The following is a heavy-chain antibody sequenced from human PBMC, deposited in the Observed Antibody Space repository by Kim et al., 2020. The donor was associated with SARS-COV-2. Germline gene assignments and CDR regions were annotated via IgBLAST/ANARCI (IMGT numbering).Heavy chain of an antibody. CDR2: INPVAGST. CDR1: GFIFSNYF. V-gene: IGHV1-46*01. CDR3: AKDGRTTMTTRCWFDA. D-gene: IGHD1-1*01. Sequence: ASVKVSCKASGFIFSNYFMHWLRQAPGQGLEWMGIINPVAGSTTYAQNFQGRVTMTTDTSTSTGYMEVTSLRSEDTAVYYCAKDGRTTMTTRCWFDAGGKGTLVTVS. J-gene: IGHJ5*02.